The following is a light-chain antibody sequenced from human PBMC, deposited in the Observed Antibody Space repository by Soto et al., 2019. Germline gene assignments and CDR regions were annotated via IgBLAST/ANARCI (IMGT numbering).Light chain of an antibody. CDR1: QSVSSY. Sequence: EIVLTQSPATLSLSPGERATLSCRASQSVSSYLAWYQQKPGQAPRLLIYDASNRATGIPARFSGSGSGTDFTLTISSLETEDFAVYYCQQRSNWPLTFGGRTKVEIK. CDR3: QQRSNWPLT. CDR2: DAS. J-gene: IGKJ4*01. V-gene: IGKV3-11*01.